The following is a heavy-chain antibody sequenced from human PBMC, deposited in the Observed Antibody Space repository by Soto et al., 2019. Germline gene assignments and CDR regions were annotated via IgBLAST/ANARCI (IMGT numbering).Heavy chain of an antibody. J-gene: IGHJ3*02. CDR1: GYTFTGYY. V-gene: IGHV1-2*04. CDR2: INPNSGGT. CDR3: AREARYYYGSGSYYTTSDDAFDI. Sequence: ASVKVSCKASGYTFTGYYMHWVRQAPGQGLEWMGWINPNSGGTNYAQKFQGWVTMTRDTSISTAYMELSRLRSDDTAVYYCAREARYYYGSGSYYTTSDDAFDIWGQGTMVTVSS. D-gene: IGHD3-10*01.